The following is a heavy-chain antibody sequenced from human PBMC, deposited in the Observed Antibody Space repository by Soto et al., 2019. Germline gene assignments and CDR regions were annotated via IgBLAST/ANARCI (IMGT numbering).Heavy chain of an antibody. Sequence: QVQLQESGPGLVKPSETLSLTCTVSGGSISSYYWSWIRQPPGKGLEWIGYIYYSGSTNYNPSLKSRATISVDTSKNQSSLKLSSVTAADTAVYYCARRGRGSGSYYNVGARLYYYYYMDVWGKGTTVTVSS. CDR1: GGSISSYY. D-gene: IGHD3-10*01. CDR3: ARRGRGSGSYYNVGARLYYYYYMDV. J-gene: IGHJ6*03. CDR2: IYYSGST. V-gene: IGHV4-59*01.